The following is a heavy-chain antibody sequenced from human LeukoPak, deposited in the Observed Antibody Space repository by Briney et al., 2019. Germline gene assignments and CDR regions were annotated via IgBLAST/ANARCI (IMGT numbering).Heavy chain of an antibody. CDR2: IYYSGST. J-gene: IGHJ4*02. D-gene: IGHD2/OR15-2a*01. Sequence: PSETLSLTCTVSGGSISSYYWSWIRQPPGKGLEWIGYIYYSGSTNYNPSLKSRVTISVDTSKNQFSLKLSSVTAADTAVYYCARDRNRAIDYWGQGTLVTVSS. V-gene: IGHV4-59*01. CDR3: ARDRNRAIDY. CDR1: GGSISSYY.